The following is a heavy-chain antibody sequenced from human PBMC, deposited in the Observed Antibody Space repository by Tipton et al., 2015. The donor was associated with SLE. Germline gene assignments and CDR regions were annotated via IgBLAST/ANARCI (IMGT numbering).Heavy chain of an antibody. CDR1: GGSFSGYY. V-gene: IGHV4-34*01. J-gene: IGHJ3*02. D-gene: IGHD7-27*01. CDR2: INHSGST. Sequence: TLSLTCAVYGGSFSGYYWSWIRQPPGKGLEWIGEINHSGSTNYNPSLKGRVTLSVDASKNQFSLKLSSVTAADTALYYCAKVTKLAMGMEAFDIWGQGTMVTVSS. CDR3: AKVTKLAMGMEAFDI.